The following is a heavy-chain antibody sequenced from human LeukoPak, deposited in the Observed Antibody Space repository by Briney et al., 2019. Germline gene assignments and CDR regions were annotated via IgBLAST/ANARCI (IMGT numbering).Heavy chain of an antibody. CDR1: GGSVSSGSYY. V-gene: IGHV4-30-4*08. J-gene: IGHJ6*02. D-gene: IGHD4-17*01. CDR3: AREVTTVTKGPNRDGMDV. CDR2: IYYSGST. Sequence: KSSETLSLTCTVSGGSVSSGSYYWSWIRQPPGKGLEWIGYIYYSGSTYYNPSLKSRVTISVDTSKNQFSLKLSSVTAADTAVYYCAREVTTVTKGPNRDGMDVWGQGTTVTVSS.